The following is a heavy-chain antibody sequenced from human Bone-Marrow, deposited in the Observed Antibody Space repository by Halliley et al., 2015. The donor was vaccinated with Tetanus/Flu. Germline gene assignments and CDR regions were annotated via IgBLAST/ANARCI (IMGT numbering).Heavy chain of an antibody. CDR2: IYHGGRS. Sequence: GLVKPSETLSLTCAVSHYSIDRGYYWGWIRQPPGKGLEWIALIYHGGRSYYKPSLKTRVTTSVDLSQNQFSLKLSSVTAADSAVYYCAGGDDIPGTLGVSFDFWGQGTLVTVSS. D-gene: IGHD2-15*01. V-gene: IGHV4-38-2*01. CDR3: AGGDDIPGTLGVSFDF. J-gene: IGHJ4*02. CDR1: HYSIDRGYY.